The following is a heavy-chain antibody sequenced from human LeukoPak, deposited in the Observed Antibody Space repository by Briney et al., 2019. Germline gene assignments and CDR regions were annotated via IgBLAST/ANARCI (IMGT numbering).Heavy chain of an antibody. CDR2: INPSGDST. D-gene: IGHD3-9*01. Sequence: ASVKVSCKASAFSFTSYYMHWVRQAPGQGLEWMGIINPSGDSTNYAQKFQGRVTITRDTSTSTVYMELSSLTSEDTAVYYCARGRESSKLTSGFQSFDWLSDSFDLWGQGTIVTVSS. CDR1: AFSFTSYY. J-gene: IGHJ3*01. V-gene: IGHV1-46*01. CDR3: ARGRESSKLTSGFQSFDWLSDSFDL.